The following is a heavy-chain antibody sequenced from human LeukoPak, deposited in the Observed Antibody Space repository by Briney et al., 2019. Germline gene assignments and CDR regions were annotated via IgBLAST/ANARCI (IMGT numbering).Heavy chain of an antibody. CDR1: GFTFSSYS. CDR3: AATYYYDGSGDY. D-gene: IGHD3-22*01. CDR2: ISSTGSNI. V-gene: IGHV3-48*04. J-gene: IGHJ4*02. Sequence: RGSLRLSCAASGFTFSSYSMNWVRQAPGKGLEWVSYISSTGSNIYYADSVKGRFTISRDNAKNSLYLLMNSLRTEDTAVYYCAATYYYDGSGDYWGQGTLVTVSS.